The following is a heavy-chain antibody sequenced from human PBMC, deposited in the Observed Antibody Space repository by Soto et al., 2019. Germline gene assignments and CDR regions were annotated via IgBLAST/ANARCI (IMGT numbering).Heavy chain of an antibody. CDR1: GYTFTSYY. D-gene: IGHD3-3*01. J-gene: IGHJ4*02. Sequence: GASVKVSCKASGYTFTSYYMHWVRQAPGQGLERMGIINPSGGSTSYAQKFQGRVTMTRDTSTSTVYMELSSLRSEYTAVYYCARVFGPATTYYSWGQGTLVTVSS. CDR3: ARVFGPATTYYS. CDR2: INPSGGST. V-gene: IGHV1-46*03.